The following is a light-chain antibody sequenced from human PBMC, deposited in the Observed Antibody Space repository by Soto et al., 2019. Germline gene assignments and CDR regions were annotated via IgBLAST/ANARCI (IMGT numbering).Light chain of an antibody. CDR1: SSDVGGYNY. Sequence: QSALTQPPSASGSPVQSVTISCTGTSSDVGGYNYVSWYQQHPGKAPKLMIYEVSKRPSGVPDRFSGSKSGNTASQTVSGLQAENEADYNCSSYAGSIYVFGTGPKVTVL. V-gene: IGLV2-8*01. CDR3: SSYAGSIYV. J-gene: IGLJ1*01. CDR2: EVS.